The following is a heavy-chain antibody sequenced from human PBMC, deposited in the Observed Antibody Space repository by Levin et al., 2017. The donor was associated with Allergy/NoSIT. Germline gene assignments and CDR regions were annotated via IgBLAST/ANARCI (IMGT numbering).Heavy chain of an antibody. Sequence: PSETLSLTCTVSGGSISSDNWSWIRQPPGKGLEWIGYIYDTGNTNYNPSLKSRVTFSVDTSKNQFSLKLSSVTPADTAVYYCARFVRGFYRGVDYWGRGTVVTVSS. V-gene: IGHV4-59*01. D-gene: IGHD3-16*02. J-gene: IGHJ4*02. CDR1: GGSISSDN. CDR3: ARFVRGFYRGVDY. CDR2: IYDTGNT.